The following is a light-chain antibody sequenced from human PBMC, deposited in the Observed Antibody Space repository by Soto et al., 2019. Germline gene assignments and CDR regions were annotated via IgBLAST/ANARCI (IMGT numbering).Light chain of an antibody. J-gene: IGKJ4*01. Sequence: AIQMTQSPSSLSASMGDRVTITCRASQGIRNELGWYQQKPGKAPKLLIYAASTLQSGVPSRSSGSGSGTDFTLTISSLQPDDFATYYCLQDYIYPLTFGGGTKVDIK. CDR3: LQDYIYPLT. CDR1: QGIRNE. CDR2: AAS. V-gene: IGKV1-6*01.